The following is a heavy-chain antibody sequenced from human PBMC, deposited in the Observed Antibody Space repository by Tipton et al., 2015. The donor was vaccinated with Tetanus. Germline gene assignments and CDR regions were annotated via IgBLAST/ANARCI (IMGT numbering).Heavy chain of an antibody. D-gene: IGHD3-22*01. V-gene: IGHV1-8*01. CDR2: MNPNSGNS. J-gene: IGHJ4*02. Sequence: QVQLVQSGAEVKKPGASVKVSCKASGYTFTSSDINWVRQATGQGLEWMGWMNPNSGNSGYAQKFQGRVTMTRSTSISTAYMELNSLKSEDTAVYFCARQSRRYYYDSSGYLDYWGQGTLVTVSS. CDR1: GYTFTSSD. CDR3: ARQSRRYYYDSSGYLDY.